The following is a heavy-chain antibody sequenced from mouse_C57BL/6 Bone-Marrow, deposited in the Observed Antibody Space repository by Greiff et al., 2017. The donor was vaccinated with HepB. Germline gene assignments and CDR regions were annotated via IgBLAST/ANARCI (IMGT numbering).Heavy chain of an antibody. D-gene: IGHD1-1*01. CDR3: AREGYDGSSLFEV. CDR2: IDPSDSYT. V-gene: IGHV1-50*01. CDR1: GYTFTSYW. Sequence: QVQLQQPGAELVKPGASVKLSCKASGYTFTSYWMQWVKQRPGQGLEWIGEIDPSDSYTNYNKKFKGKATLTVDTSSSTAYMQLSSLTSEDSEVYYCAREGYDGSSLFEVWGTGTTVTVSS. J-gene: IGHJ1*03.